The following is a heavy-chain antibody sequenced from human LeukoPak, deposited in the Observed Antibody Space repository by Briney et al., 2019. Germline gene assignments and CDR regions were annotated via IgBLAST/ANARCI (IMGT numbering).Heavy chain of an antibody. D-gene: IGHD2-2*01. CDR3: ARVVPAARRYYYYMDV. CDR1: GGSISGYY. J-gene: IGHJ6*03. V-gene: IGHV4-4*07. Sequence: SETLSLTCTVSGGSISGYYWSWIRQPAGKGLEWIGRIYTSGSTNYNPSLKSRVTMSVDTSKNQFSLKLSSVTAADTAVYYCARVVPAARRYYYYMDVWGEGTTVTVSS. CDR2: IYTSGST.